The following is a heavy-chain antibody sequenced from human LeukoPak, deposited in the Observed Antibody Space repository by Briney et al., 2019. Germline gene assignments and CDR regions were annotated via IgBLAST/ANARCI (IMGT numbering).Heavy chain of an antibody. V-gene: IGHV1-69*13. J-gene: IGHJ5*02. Sequence: SVKVSCKASGGTFSSYACSGLRQAPGQGLEWMGGIIPIFGTANYAQKFQGRVTITADESMSTAYMELSSLTFDDTAAYYSAISGSHRGFGHWGQGTLVTVSS. D-gene: IGHD2-21*01. CDR3: AISGSHRGFGH. CDR1: GGTFSSYA. CDR2: IIPIFGTA.